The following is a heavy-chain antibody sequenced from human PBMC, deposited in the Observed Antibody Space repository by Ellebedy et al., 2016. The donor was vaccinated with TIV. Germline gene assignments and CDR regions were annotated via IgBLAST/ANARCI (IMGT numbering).Heavy chain of an antibody. CDR1: GFTFSHAS. D-gene: IGHD2-15*01. J-gene: IGHJ4*01. V-gene: IGHV3-49*04. Sequence: GESLKISCAASGFTFSHASMSWVRQAPGKGPEWVSFIRAKAYGEMTDYAASVKGRFTISRDDSKSAAYLQMNSLRTEDTAIYYCTRDPHRYCSRVSCPSDYWGHGILVTVSS. CDR3: TRDPHRYCSRVSCPSDY. CDR2: IRAKAYGEMT.